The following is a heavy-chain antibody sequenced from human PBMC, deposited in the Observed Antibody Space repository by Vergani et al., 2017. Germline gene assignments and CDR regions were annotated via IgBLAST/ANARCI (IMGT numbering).Heavy chain of an antibody. CDR3: ASAYSSSWYPY. V-gene: IGHV4-59*01. CDR1: GGSLSSFY. D-gene: IGHD6-13*01. CDR2: IYYSGST. J-gene: IGHJ4*02. Sequence: QVQLQESGPGLVKPSETLSLTCTGSGGSLSSFYWSWLRQPPGKGLEWSGYIYYSGSTNYNPSLMSRVTISVDTSKNQFSLKLSSVTAADTAVYYCASAYSSSWYPYWGQGTLVTVSS.